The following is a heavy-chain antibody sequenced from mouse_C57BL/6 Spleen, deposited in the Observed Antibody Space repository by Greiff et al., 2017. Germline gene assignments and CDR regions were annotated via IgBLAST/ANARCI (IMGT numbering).Heavy chain of an antibody. J-gene: IGHJ2*01. CDR1: GYTFTSYW. D-gene: IGHD1-1*01. CDR3: ARYPITTVVATRNYFDY. V-gene: IGHV1-7*01. CDR2: LNPSSGYT. Sequence: QVQLQQSGAELAKPGASVKLSCKASGYTFTSYWMHWVKQRPGQGLEWIGYLNPSSGYTKYNQKFKDKATLTADKSSSTAYMQLSSLTDEDSAVYYCARYPITTVVATRNYFDYWGQGTTLTVSS.